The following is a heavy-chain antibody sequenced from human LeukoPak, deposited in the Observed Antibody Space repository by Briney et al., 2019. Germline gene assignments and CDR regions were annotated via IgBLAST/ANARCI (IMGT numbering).Heavy chain of an antibody. D-gene: IGHD3-10*01. CDR3: ARARRSRRFGELFNDWFDP. Sequence: ASVKVSCKASGYTFTSYDINWVRQATGQGLEWMGWMNPNSGNTGYAQKFQGRVTMTRNTSISTAYMELSSLRSEDTAVYYCARARRSRRFGELFNDWFDPWGQGTLVTVSS. CDR1: GYTFTSYD. CDR2: MNPNSGNT. J-gene: IGHJ5*02. V-gene: IGHV1-8*01.